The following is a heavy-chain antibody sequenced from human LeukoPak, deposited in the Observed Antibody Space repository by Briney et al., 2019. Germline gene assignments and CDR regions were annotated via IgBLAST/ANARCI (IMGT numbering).Heavy chain of an antibody. Sequence: PGGSLRLSCAASGFTFSDYYMSWIRQTPGKGLEWVSYISSSGSTIYYADSVKGRFTISRDNRKNSLYLQMNSLRSEDTALYYCAKAAGNCSGGTCYRGDYDYGMDVWGQGTTVTVSS. J-gene: IGHJ6*02. CDR3: AKAAGNCSGGTCYRGDYDYGMDV. D-gene: IGHD2-15*01. CDR2: ISSSGSTI. CDR1: GFTFSDYY. V-gene: IGHV3-11*01.